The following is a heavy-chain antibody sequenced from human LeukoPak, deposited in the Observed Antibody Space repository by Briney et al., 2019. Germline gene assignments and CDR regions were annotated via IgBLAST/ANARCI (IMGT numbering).Heavy chain of an antibody. Sequence: PGGSLRLSCAASRFTFSSYEMNWVRQAPGKGLEWVSYISSSGSTIYYADSVKGRFTISRDNAKNSLYLQMNSLRAEDTAVYYCATARDPRSRRTGMDVWGKGTTVTVSS. D-gene: IGHD1-14*01. CDR1: RFTFSSYE. CDR2: ISSSGSTI. V-gene: IGHV3-48*03. CDR3: ATARDPRSRRTGMDV. J-gene: IGHJ6*04.